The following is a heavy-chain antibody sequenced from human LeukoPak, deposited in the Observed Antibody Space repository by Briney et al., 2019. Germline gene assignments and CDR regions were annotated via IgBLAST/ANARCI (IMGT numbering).Heavy chain of an antibody. J-gene: IGHJ3*02. CDR2: IYYSGST. CDR1: GGSISSISYY. V-gene: IGHV4-39*07. CDR3: AREVVVTGVDAFDI. D-gene: IGHD2-21*02. Sequence: PSQTLSLTCTVSGGSISSISYYWGWIRQPPGKGLEWIGRIYYSGSTDYNPSLKSRVTISVDTSKNQISQKLSSVTAADTAVYYCAREVVVTGVDAFDIWGQGTMVTVSS.